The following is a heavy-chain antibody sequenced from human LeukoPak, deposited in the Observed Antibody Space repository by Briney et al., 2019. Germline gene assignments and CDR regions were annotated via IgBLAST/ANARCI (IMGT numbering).Heavy chain of an antibody. J-gene: IGHJ4*02. D-gene: IGHD3-22*01. CDR1: GGSISSYY. CDR3: ALEVLDYDSSGYYYY. CDR2: IYYSGST. V-gene: IGHV4-59*08. Sequence: PSETLSLTCTVSGGSISSYYWSWIRQPPGKGLEWIGYIYYSGSTNYNPSLKSRVTISVDTSKNQFSLKLSSVTAADTAVYYCALEVLDYDSSGYYYYWGQGTLVTVSS.